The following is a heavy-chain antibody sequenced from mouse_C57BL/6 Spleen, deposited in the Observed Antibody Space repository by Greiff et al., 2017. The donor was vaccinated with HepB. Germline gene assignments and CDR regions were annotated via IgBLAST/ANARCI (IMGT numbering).Heavy chain of an antibody. V-gene: IGHV1-54*01. D-gene: IGHD2-2*01. CDR2: INPGSGGT. Sequence: VQLQQSGAELVRPGTSVKVSCKASGYSFTNYLIEWVKQRPGQGLEWIGVINPGSGGTNYNEKFKGKATLTADKSSSTAYMQLSSLTSEDSAVYFCARRGIYDGYDEGFAYWGQGTLVTVSA. CDR1: GYSFTNYL. CDR3: ARRGIYDGYDEGFAY. J-gene: IGHJ3*01.